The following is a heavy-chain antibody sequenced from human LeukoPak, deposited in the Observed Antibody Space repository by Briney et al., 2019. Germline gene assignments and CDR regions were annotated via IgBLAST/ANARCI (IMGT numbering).Heavy chain of an antibody. D-gene: IGHD1-7*01. CDR3: ARGPITGTVWFDP. V-gene: IGHV4-34*01. CDR2: INHSGST. J-gene: IGHJ5*02. CDR1: GGSFSGYY. Sequence: PETLSLTCAVYGGSFSGYYWSWIRQPPGKGLEWIGEINHSGSTNYNPSLKSRVTISVDTSKNQFSLKLSSVTAADTAVYYCARGPITGTVWFDPWGQGTLVTVSS.